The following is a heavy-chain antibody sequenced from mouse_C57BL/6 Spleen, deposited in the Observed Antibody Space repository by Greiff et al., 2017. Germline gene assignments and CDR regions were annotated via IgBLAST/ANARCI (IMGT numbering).Heavy chain of an antibody. CDR3: AIYYYGSSYAMDY. D-gene: IGHD1-1*01. CDR1: GYSITSGYY. Sequence: EVKLMESGPGLAKPSQSLSLTCSVTGYSITSGYYWNWIRQFPGNKLEWMGYISYDGSNNYNPSLKNRISITRDTSKNQFFLKLNSVTTEDTATYYCAIYYYGSSYAMDYWGQGTSVTVSS. CDR2: ISYDGSN. V-gene: IGHV3-6*01. J-gene: IGHJ4*01.